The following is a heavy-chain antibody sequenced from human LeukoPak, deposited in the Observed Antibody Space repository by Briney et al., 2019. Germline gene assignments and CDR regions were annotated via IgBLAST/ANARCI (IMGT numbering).Heavy chain of an antibody. CDR1: GDSISSYY. D-gene: IGHD1-26*01. J-gene: IGHJ4*02. CDR2: IYYSGSA. CDR3: ARHSRSYYDFDY. Sequence: SETLSLTCTVSGDSISSYYWSWIRQPPGKGLEWIGYIYYSGSANYNPSLKSRVTISVDTSKNHFSLKLSSVTAADTAAYYCARHSRSYYDFDYWGQGTLVTVSS. V-gene: IGHV4-59*08.